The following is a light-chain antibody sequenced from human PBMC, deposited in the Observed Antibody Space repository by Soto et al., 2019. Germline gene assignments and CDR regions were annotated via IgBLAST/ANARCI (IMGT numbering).Light chain of an antibody. J-gene: IGLJ3*02. CDR2: NNS. V-gene: IGLV1-44*01. Sequence: QSVLTQPPSASGTPGQRVTISCSGSSSNIGSNTVNWYQQLPGTAPKLLIYNNSNRPSGVPARFSGSKSGTSASLAISGLQAEDEADYYCQSYDTSLSAVVFGGGTKLTVL. CDR3: QSYDTSLSAVV. CDR1: SSNIGSNT.